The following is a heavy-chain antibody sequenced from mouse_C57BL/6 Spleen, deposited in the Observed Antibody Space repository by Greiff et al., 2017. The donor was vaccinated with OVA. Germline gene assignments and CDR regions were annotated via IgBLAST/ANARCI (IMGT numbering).Heavy chain of an antibody. CDR2: IHPNSGST. V-gene: IGHV1-64*01. CDR3: AREGVTTNLDY. J-gene: IGHJ2*01. D-gene: IGHD2-2*01. Sequence: QVQLQQPGAELVKPGASVKLSCKASGYTFTSYWMHWVKQRPGQGLEWIGMIHPNSGSTNYNEKFKSKATLTVDKSSSTAYMQLSSLTSEDSAVYYCAREGVTTNLDYWGQGTTLTVSS. CDR1: GYTFTSYW.